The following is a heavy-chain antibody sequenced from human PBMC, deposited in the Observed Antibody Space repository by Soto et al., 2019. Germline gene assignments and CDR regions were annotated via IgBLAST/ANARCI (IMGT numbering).Heavy chain of an antibody. CDR1: GGSISSGGYS. CDR2: IYHSGSP. CDR3: ARGPSGDKIDY. D-gene: IGHD7-27*01. Sequence: SETLSLTCTVSGGSISSGGYSWSWIRQPPGKGLEWIGYIYHSGSPNYNPSLKSRVTISVDTSETQFSLKLSSVSAADTAVYYCARGPSGDKIDYWGQGIQVTVSS. J-gene: IGHJ4*02. V-gene: IGHV4-30-2*01.